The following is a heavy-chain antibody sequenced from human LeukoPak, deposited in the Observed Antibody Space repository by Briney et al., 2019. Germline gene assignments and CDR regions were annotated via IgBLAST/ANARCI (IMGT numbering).Heavy chain of an antibody. CDR2: IYYSGST. CDR3: AKDRGPELDY. Sequence: KPSETLSLTCTVSGGSISSHYWSWIRQPPGKGLEWIGYIYYSGSTNYNPSLKSRVTLSVDTSKNQFSLKLSSVTAADTAVYYCAKDRGPELDYWGQGTLVTVSS. V-gene: IGHV4-59*11. CDR1: GGSISSHY. D-gene: IGHD3-10*01. J-gene: IGHJ4*02.